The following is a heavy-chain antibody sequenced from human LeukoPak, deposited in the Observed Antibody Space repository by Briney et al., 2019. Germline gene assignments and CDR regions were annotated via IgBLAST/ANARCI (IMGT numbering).Heavy chain of an antibody. CDR1: GYTFPTYG. CDR2: ISGYNGDT. CDR3: ARERSVNWLDP. Sequence: ASVKVSCKASGYTFPTYGISWVRQAPGKGLEWMGWISGYNGDTNYAQKVQGRVTMTTDTSTTTAYMELRSLRSDDTAVYYCARERSVNWLDPWGQGTLVTVSS. V-gene: IGHV1-18*01. J-gene: IGHJ5*02. D-gene: IGHD3-3*01.